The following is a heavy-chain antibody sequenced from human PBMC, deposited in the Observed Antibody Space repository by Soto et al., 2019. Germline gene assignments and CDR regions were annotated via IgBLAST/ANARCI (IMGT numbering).Heavy chain of an antibody. J-gene: IGHJ6*02. D-gene: IGHD4-4*01. V-gene: IGHV1-58*01. CDR1: GFTFTSSA. CDR2: IVVGSGNT. Sequence: SVKVSCKASGFTFTSSAVQWVRQARGQRLEWIGWIVVGSGNTNYAQKFQERVTITRDMSTSTAYMELSSLRSEDTAVYYCAADITTAYFGYYYGMDVWGQGTTVTVSS. CDR3: AADITTAYFGYYYGMDV.